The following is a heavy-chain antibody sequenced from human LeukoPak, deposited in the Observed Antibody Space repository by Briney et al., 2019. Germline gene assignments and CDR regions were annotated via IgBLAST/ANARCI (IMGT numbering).Heavy chain of an antibody. D-gene: IGHD3-10*01. V-gene: IGHV4-34*01. CDR3: ATRYYGSGSWGIYGMDV. CDR2: INHSGST. CDR1: GGSFSGYY. J-gene: IGHJ6*04. Sequence: PSETLSLTCAVYGGSFSGYYWGWIRQPPGKGLEWIGEINHSGSTNYNPSLKSRVTISVDTSKNQFSLKLSSVTAADTAVYYCATRYYGSGSWGIYGMDVWGKGTTVTVSS.